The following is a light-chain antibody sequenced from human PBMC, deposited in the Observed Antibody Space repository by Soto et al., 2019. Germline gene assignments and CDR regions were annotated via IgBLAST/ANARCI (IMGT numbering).Light chain of an antibody. CDR3: QQYGGSPRT. J-gene: IGKJ1*01. V-gene: IGKV3-20*01. CDR1: QSISQS. Sequence: IVCTQSPATLSLSPVEIATLSCRASQSISQSLAWYQQRPGQSPRLLIYDASRRATGIPDRFTGSGFGTDFTLTISRLAPEDLAVYYCQQYGGSPRTFGQGTKVDIK. CDR2: DAS.